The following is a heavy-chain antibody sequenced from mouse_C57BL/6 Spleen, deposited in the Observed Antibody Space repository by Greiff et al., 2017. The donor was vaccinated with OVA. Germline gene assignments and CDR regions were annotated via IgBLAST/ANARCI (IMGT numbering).Heavy chain of an antibody. Sequence: EVKLQQSGAELVRPGASVKLSCTASGFNIKDYYMHWVKQRPEQGLEWIGRIDPEDGDTEYAPKFQGKATMTADTSSNTAYLQLSSLTSEDTAVYYCTTGTTGQVGGFDYWGQGTLVTVSA. J-gene: IGHJ3*01. CDR2: IDPEDGDT. D-gene: IGHD1-1*01. CDR1: GFNIKDYY. V-gene: IGHV14-1*01. CDR3: TTGTTGQVGGFDY.